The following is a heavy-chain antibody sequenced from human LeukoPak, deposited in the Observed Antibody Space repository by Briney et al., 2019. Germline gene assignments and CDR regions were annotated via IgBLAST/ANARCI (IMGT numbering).Heavy chain of an antibody. CDR3: AKGGPTGSNYFDF. D-gene: IGHD1-26*01. CDR1: GFTFDNYA. V-gene: IGHV3-23*01. CDR2: ISGSGYYS. Sequence: GGSLRLSCAASGFTFDNYAMSWVRQAPGKGLEWVSVISGSGYYSYYADSVKGRFTVSRDNSKTTLYLQMNSLRADDTAVYYCAKGGPTGSNYFDFWGQGTLVTVSS. J-gene: IGHJ4*02.